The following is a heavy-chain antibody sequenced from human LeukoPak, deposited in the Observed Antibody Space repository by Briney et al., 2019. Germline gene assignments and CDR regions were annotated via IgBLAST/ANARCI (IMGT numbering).Heavy chain of an antibody. CDR1: GGTFSSYD. CDR2: IIPIFGTA. D-gene: IGHD5-18*01. Sequence: ASVKVSCKASGGTFSSYDISWVRQAPGQGLEWMGRIIPIFGTANYAQKFQGRVTITTDESTSTAYMELSSLRSEDTAVYYCARVGSTGYSYGCFDYWGQGTLVTVSS. V-gene: IGHV1-69*05. CDR3: ARVGSTGYSYGCFDY. J-gene: IGHJ4*02.